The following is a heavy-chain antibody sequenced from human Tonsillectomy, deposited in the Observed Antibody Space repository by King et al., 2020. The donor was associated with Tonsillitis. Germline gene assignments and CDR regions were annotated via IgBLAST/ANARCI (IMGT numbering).Heavy chain of an antibody. CDR1: GGSINSGSYS. CDR2: MYTSGSV. J-gene: IGHJ4*02. CDR3: ASRASTDY. Sequence: VQLQESGPGLVKPSQTLSLTCTVSGGSINSGSYSWGWIRQPAGRGLEWIGRMYTSGSVNYNPSLKNRATLSVDTSKNQFSLKLSSVTAADTAIYYCASRASTDYWGQGVLVTVSS. D-gene: IGHD2-21*01. V-gene: IGHV4-61*02.